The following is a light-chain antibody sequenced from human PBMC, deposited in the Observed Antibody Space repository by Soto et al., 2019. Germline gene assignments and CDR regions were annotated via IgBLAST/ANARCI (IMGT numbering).Light chain of an antibody. CDR3: QHYNSYSEA. CDR1: QTISSW. J-gene: IGKJ1*01. CDR2: KAS. Sequence: DIQMTQSPSTLSGSVGDRVTITCRASQTISSWLAWYQQKPGKAPKLLIYKASTLKSGVPSRFSGSGSGTEITLTISSLQPEGFSTYYFQHYNSYSEAFGQGTKVELK. V-gene: IGKV1-5*03.